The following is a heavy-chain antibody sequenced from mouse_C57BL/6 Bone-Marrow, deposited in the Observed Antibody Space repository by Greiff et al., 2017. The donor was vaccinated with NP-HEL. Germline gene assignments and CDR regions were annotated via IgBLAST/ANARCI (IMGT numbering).Heavy chain of an antibody. J-gene: IGHJ1*03. V-gene: IGHV2-2*01. D-gene: IGHD1-1*01. Sequence: VKLMESGPGLVQPSQSLSITCTVSGFSLTSYGVHWVRQSPGKGLEWLGVIWSGGSTDYNAAFISRLSISKDNSKSQVFFKMNSLQADDTAIYYCARKITTVVGGYFDVWGTGTTVTVSS. CDR3: ARKITTVVGGYFDV. CDR1: GFSLTSYG. CDR2: IWSGGST.